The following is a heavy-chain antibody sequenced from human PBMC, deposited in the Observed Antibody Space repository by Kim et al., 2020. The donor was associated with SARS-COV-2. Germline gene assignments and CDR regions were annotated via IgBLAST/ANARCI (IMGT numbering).Heavy chain of an antibody. CDR3: ARGQCRSGSCDYFDY. V-gene: IGHV3-72*01. J-gene: IGHJ4*02. Sequence: ESVNGRFIVSRDDSNNFLYLQMHSLRAEDTAVYYCARGQCRSGSCDYFDYWGQGSLVTVSS. D-gene: IGHD2-15*01.